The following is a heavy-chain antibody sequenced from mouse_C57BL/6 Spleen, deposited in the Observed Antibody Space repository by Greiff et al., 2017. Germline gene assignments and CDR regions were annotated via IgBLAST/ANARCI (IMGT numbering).Heavy chain of an antibody. CDR1: GFTFSSYA. J-gene: IGHJ3*01. CDR2: ISDGGSYT. V-gene: IGHV5-4*01. Sequence: EVKLQESGGGLVKPGGSLKLSCAASGFTFSSYAMSWVRQTPEKRLEWVATISDGGSYTYYPDNVKGRFTISRDNAKNNLYLQMSHLKSEDTAMYYGAREQGILCPLFAYWGQGTLVTVSA. CDR3: AREQGILCPLFAY. D-gene: IGHD6-1*01.